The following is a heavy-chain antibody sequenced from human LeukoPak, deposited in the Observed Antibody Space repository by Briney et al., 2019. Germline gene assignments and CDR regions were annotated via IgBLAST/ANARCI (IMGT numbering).Heavy chain of an antibody. J-gene: IGHJ4*02. Sequence: SETLSLTCTVSGGSISSGSYYWSWIRQPAGKGLEWIGEINHSGSTNYNPSLGGRVTILVDTSKNQFSLRLSSVTAADTAVYYCASEVAGTAYWGQGTLVTVSS. CDR3: ASEVAGTAY. CDR1: GGSISSGSYY. V-gene: IGHV4-61*10. CDR2: INHSGST. D-gene: IGHD6-19*01.